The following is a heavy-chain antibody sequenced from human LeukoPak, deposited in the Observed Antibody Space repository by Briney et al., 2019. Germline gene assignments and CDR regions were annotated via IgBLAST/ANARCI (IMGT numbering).Heavy chain of an antibody. D-gene: IGHD3-22*01. CDR3: ARDGVYYYDSSGNYYYYGMDV. Sequence: GGSLRLSCAASGFTFSDYYMSWIRQAPGKGLEWVSYIGGSGATIYYADSVKGRFTISRDNAKNSLYLQMNSLRAEDTAVYYCARDGVYYYDSSGNYYYYGMDVWGQGTTVTVSS. CDR1: GFTFSDYY. J-gene: IGHJ6*02. CDR2: IGGSGATI. V-gene: IGHV3-11*04.